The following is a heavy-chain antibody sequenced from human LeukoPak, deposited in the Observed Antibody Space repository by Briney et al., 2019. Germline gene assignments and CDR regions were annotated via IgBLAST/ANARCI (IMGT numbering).Heavy chain of an antibody. V-gene: IGHV4-38-2*02. CDR1: GYSISSGYY. Sequence: SETLSLTCTVSGYSISSGYYWGWIRPPPGKGLEWIGSIYHSGSTYYNPSLKSRVTISVDTSKNQFSLKLSSVTAADTAVYYCARALGYCSGGSCPPYYFDYWGQGTLVTVSS. CDR2: IYHSGST. D-gene: IGHD2-15*01. CDR3: ARALGYCSGGSCPPYYFDY. J-gene: IGHJ4*02.